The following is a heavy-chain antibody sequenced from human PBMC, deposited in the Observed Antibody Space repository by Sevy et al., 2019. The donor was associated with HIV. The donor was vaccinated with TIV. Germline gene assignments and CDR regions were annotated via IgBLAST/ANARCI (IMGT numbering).Heavy chain of an antibody. D-gene: IGHD3-10*01. CDR2: NNPNRGGT. J-gene: IGHJ4*01. CDR3: ARAYYYTSSAYYFDN. CDR1: GYTFTAYY. Sequence: ASVKVSCKASGYTFTAYYVHWVRQAPGQGLEWMGRNNPNRGGTNYAQKFQGRVTMTRDTSISTAYMELSGLRSDDTAVYHCARAYYYTSSAYYFDNWGQGTLVTVSS. V-gene: IGHV1-2*06.